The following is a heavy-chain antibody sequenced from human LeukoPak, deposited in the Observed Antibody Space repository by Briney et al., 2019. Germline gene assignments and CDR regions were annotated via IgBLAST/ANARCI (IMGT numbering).Heavy chain of an antibody. Sequence: SETLSLTCTVSGGSISSSSYYWGWIRQPPGKGLEWIGSIYYSGSTYYNSSLKSRVTMSVDTSKNQFSLKLSSVTAADTAVYYCARDKDSSGFPDYWGQGTLVTVSS. CDR3: ARDKDSSGFPDY. D-gene: IGHD3-22*01. V-gene: IGHV4-39*07. J-gene: IGHJ4*02. CDR1: GGSISSSSYY. CDR2: IYYSGST.